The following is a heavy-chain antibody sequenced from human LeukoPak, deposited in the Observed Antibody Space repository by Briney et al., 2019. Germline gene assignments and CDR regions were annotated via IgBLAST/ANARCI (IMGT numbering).Heavy chain of an antibody. Sequence: GESLKISCKGSGYSFTSYWIGWVRQMPGKGLEWMGIIYPGDSDTRYSPSFQGQVTISADKSISTAYLQWSSLKASDTAMYYCARIRITMIVVVNHGAFDIWGQGTMVTVPS. V-gene: IGHV5-51*01. CDR1: GYSFTSYW. D-gene: IGHD3-22*01. CDR3: ARIRITMIVVVNHGAFDI. J-gene: IGHJ3*02. CDR2: IYPGDSDT.